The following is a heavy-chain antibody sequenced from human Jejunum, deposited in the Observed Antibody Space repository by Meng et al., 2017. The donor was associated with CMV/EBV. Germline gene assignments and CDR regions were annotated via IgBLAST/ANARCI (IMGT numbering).Heavy chain of an antibody. Sequence: FPTRAMHWIRQAPGKGLEWVSMISYDGSETFYADFVKGRFTSSRDNFKSTVYLQMNSLRSEDTSMFYCARGADDHNNYYYGVDVWGPGTTVTVSS. J-gene: IGHJ6*02. CDR1: FPTRA. CDR2: ISYDGSET. CDR3: ARGADDHNNYYYGVDV. D-gene: IGHD5-24*01. V-gene: IGHV3-30-3*01.